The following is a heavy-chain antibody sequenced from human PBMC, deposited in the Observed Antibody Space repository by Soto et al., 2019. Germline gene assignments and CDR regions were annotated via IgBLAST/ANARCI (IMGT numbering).Heavy chain of an antibody. J-gene: IGHJ4*01. V-gene: IGHV1-2*02. Sequence: ASVKVSCKGSGYTFTANYIQWVRQAPGQGLEWMGWINPNSGGTTYAQKFQGRVTLTRDTSITTAYMELSRLTSDDTAVYFCAREGSGLKYFDYWG. D-gene: IGHD6-19*01. CDR1: GYTFTANY. CDR3: AREGSGLKYFDY. CDR2: INPNSGGT.